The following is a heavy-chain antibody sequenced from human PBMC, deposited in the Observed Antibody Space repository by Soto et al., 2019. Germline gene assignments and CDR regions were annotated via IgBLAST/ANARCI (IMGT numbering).Heavy chain of an antibody. CDR2: IYYSGSI. Sequence: SETLSLTCTVSGGSISSYYWSWIRQPPGKGLELIGYIYYSGSINYNPSLKSRVTISVDTSKNQFSLKLSSVTAADTAVYYCARSGAQEIDPWGQGTLVTVSS. CDR3: ARSGAQEIDP. CDR1: GGSISSYY. D-gene: IGHD3-10*01. J-gene: IGHJ5*02. V-gene: IGHV4-59*08.